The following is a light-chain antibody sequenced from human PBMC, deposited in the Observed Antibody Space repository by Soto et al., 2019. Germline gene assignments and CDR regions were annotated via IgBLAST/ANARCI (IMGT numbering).Light chain of an antibody. J-gene: IGKJ1*01. CDR3: QQYGRSPRT. V-gene: IGKV3-20*01. CDR2: GAS. CDR1: QSLTRN. Sequence: EIVLTQSPATLSLSPGERVPLSCRASQSLTRNLAWYQHKPGQSPRLLIYGASARATGIPDRFSGSGSGTDFTLTISRLEPEDFAVYYCQQYGRSPRTFGQGTKVDIK.